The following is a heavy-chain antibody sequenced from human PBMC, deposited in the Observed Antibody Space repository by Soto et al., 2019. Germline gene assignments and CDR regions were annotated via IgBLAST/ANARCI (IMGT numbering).Heavy chain of an antibody. Sequence: SETLSLTCTVSGGSISSGGYYWSWIRQHPGKGLEWIGYIYYIGNTYYNPSLKSRVTISVDTSKNQFSLKLSSVTAADTAVYYCARLYPPLRGSSWLDYWGQGTLVTVS. D-gene: IGHD6-13*01. V-gene: IGHV4-31*03. CDR2: IYYIGNT. CDR3: ARLYPPLRGSSWLDY. CDR1: GGSISSGGYY. J-gene: IGHJ4*02.